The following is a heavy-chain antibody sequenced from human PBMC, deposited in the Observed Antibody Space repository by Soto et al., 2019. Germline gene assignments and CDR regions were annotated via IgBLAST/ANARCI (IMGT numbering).Heavy chain of an antibody. CDR2: FDPEDGEK. Sequence: ASVKVSCKVSGYTLTELSMHWVRQAPGKGLEWMGGFDPEDGEKIYEQKFQGRVTMTEDTSTDTAYLELSSLGSEDTAVYYCATLPGGIVVVPAASNFDYWGQGTLVTVSS. D-gene: IGHD2-2*01. CDR1: GYTLTELS. J-gene: IGHJ4*02. CDR3: ATLPGGIVVVPAASNFDY. V-gene: IGHV1-24*01.